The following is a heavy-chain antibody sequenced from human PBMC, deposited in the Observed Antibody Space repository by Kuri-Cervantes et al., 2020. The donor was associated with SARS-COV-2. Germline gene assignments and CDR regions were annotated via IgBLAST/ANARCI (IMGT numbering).Heavy chain of an antibody. D-gene: IGHD3-10*01. J-gene: IGHJ4*02. CDR2: IYYSGST. CDR3: ARGEVEFGY. V-gene: IGHV4-39*01. Sequence: SETLSLTCTVSGGSISSSSYYWGWIRQPPGKGLEWIGSIYYSGSTYYNPSLKSRVTISVDTSKNQFSLKLSSVTAADTAVYYCARGEVEFGYWGQGTLVTVSS. CDR1: GGSISSSSYY.